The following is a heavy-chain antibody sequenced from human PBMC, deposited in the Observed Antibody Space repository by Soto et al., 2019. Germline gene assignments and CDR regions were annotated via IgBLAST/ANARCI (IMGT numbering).Heavy chain of an antibody. D-gene: IGHD3-3*01. CDR1: GFTFSSYS. V-gene: IGHV3-21*01. CDR3: ARGRITIFGVVLYGIDV. CDR2: ISSSSSYI. J-gene: IGHJ6*02. Sequence: PGGSLRLSCAASGFTFSSYSMNWVRQAPGKGLEWVSSISSSSSYIYYADSVKGRFTISRDNAKNSLYLQMNSLRAEDTAVYYCARGRITIFGVVLYGIDVWGQGTTVTVSS.